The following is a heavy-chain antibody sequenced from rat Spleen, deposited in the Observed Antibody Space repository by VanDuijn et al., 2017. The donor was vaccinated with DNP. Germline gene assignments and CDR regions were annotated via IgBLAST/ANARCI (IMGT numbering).Heavy chain of an antibody. J-gene: IGHJ2*01. CDR2: ISKDGSSI. CDR1: GFNFNDHW. V-gene: IGHV4-2*01. Sequence: EVQLVESGGGLVQPGGSLKLSCAASGFNFNDHWMGWVRQAPGKGLEWIGEISKDGSSINYTPSLKDKFTISRDNVQSTLYLQMSKLGSEDTAIYSCARHYGHNGFDYWGQGVMVTVSS. D-gene: IGHD1-11*01. CDR3: ARHYGHNGFDY.